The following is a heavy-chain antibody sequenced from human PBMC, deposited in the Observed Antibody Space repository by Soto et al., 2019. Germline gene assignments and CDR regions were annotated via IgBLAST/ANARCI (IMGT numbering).Heavy chain of an antibody. CDR2: IYHSGST. Sequence: QVQLQESGPGLVKPSGTLSLTCAVSSGSISSSNWWSWVRQPPGKGLEWIGEIYHSGSTNYTPSLKSRVTISVDKSKNQFSLKLSSVTAADTAVYYCASSSSPDYYYYYMDVWGKGTTVTVSS. V-gene: IGHV4-4*02. CDR1: SGSISSSNW. J-gene: IGHJ6*03. CDR3: ASSSSPDYYYYYMDV. D-gene: IGHD2-2*01.